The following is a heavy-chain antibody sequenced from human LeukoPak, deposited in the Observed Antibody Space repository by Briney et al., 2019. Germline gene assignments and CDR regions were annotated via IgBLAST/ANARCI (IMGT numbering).Heavy chain of an antibody. Sequence: PGGSLRLSCAASGFTVSSNYMSWVRQAPGKGLEWVSVIYSGGSTYYADSVKGRFTISRDNSKNTLYLQMNSLRAEDTAVYYCAKGFTYDSSGYYYDYWGQGTLVTVSS. D-gene: IGHD3-22*01. V-gene: IGHV3-66*01. CDR1: GFTVSSNY. CDR2: IYSGGST. J-gene: IGHJ4*02. CDR3: AKGFTYDSSGYYYDY.